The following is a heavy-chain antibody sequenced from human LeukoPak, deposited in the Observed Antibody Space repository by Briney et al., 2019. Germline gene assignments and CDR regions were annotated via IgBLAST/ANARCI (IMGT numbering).Heavy chain of an antibody. D-gene: IGHD4-23*01. CDR2: MNPNSGNT. V-gene: IGHV1-8*03. J-gene: IGHJ6*03. CDR3: AGSGVTVGYYYYYYYMDV. CDR1: GYTFTSYG. Sequence: ASVTVSCTASGYTFTSYGISWVRQAPGQGLEWMGWMNPNSGNTGYAQKFQGRVTITRNTSISTAYMELSSLRSEDTAVYYCAGSGVTVGYYYYYYYMDVWGKGTTVTISS.